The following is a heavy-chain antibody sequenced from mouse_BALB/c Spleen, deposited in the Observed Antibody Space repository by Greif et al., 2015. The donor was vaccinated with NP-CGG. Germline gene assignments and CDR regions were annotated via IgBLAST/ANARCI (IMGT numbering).Heavy chain of an antibody. CDR1: GFTFSDYY. CDR2: ISDGGSYT. V-gene: IGHV5-4*02. CDR3: AREIGMDY. J-gene: IGHJ4*01. Sequence: EVQLQESGGGLVKPGGSLKLSCAASGFTFSDYYMYWVRQTPEKRLEWVATISDGGSYTYYPDSVKGRFTISRDNAKNNLYLQMSSLKSEDTAMYYCAREIGMDYWGQGTTVTVSS.